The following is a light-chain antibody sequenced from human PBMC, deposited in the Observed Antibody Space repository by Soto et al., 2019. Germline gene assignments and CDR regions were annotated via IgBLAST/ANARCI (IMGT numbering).Light chain of an antibody. CDR1: QSVRRN. CDR3: QQYGSSGT. CDR2: GAS. V-gene: IGKV3-15*01. Sequence: EIVMTQSPATLSVSPGERATLSCRASQSVRRNLAWHQQKPGQAPRLLIYGASTRATGIPARFSGSGSGTDFTLTISSLQSEDFAVYYCQQYGSSGTFGQGTKVDNK. J-gene: IGKJ1*01.